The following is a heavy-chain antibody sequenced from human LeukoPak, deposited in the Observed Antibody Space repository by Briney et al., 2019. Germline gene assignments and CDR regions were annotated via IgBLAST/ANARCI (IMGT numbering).Heavy chain of an antibody. CDR2: IYYSGST. V-gene: IGHV4-59*01. CDR3: AREMATISDAFDI. Sequence: KPSETLSLTCTVSGVSISSYYWSWIRQPPGKGLEWIGYIYYSGSTNYNPSLKSRVTISVDTSKNQFSLKLSSVTAADTAVYYCAREMATISDAFDIWGQGTMVTVSS. J-gene: IGHJ3*02. D-gene: IGHD5-24*01. CDR1: GVSISSYY.